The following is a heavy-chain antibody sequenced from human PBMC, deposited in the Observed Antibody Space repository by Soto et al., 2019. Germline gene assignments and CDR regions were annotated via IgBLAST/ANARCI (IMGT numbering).Heavy chain of an antibody. CDR3: AREYIVVVPAAMRVYYYGMDV. CDR1: GFTFSSYW. CDR2: IKQDGSEK. Sequence: EVQLVESGGGLVQPGGSLRLSCAASGFTFSSYWMSWVRQAPGKGLEWVANIKQDGSEKYYVDSVKGRFTISRDNAKNSLYLQMNSLRAEDTAVYYCAREYIVVVPAAMRVYYYGMDVWCQGTTVTVSS. D-gene: IGHD2-2*01. J-gene: IGHJ6*02. V-gene: IGHV3-7*03.